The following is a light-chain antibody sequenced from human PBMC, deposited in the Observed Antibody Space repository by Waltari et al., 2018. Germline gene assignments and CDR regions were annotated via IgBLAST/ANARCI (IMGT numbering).Light chain of an antibody. V-gene: IGKV4-1*01. CDR2: WAF. J-gene: IGKJ2*01. CDR1: QSDFYSPNNKEF. CDR3: QQYYSPPFT. Sequence: VMTQSPDSLARSLGERATINCKSSQSDFYSPNNKEFLAWYQQKPGQPPRLLIYWAFTRESGVPDRFTGSGSGAEFALTISSLQAEDLAVYYCQQYYSPPFTFGQGTKLEIK.